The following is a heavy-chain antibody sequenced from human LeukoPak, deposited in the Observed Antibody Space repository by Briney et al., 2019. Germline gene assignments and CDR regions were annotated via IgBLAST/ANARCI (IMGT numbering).Heavy chain of an antibody. D-gene: IGHD6-13*01. Sequence: SETLSLTCTVSGGSISSYYWSWIRQPPGKGLEWIGYIYYSGSTNYNPSLKSRVTISVDTSKNQSSLKLSSVTAADTAVYYCARDYSSSWNYFDYWGQGTLVTVSS. CDR2: IYYSGST. V-gene: IGHV4-59*01. CDR3: ARDYSSSWNYFDY. J-gene: IGHJ4*02. CDR1: GGSISSYY.